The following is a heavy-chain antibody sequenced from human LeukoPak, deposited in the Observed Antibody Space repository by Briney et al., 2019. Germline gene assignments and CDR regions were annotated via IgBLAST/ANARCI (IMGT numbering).Heavy chain of an antibody. CDR2: FSTSGST. CDR1: GGSISSYY. J-gene: IGHJ4*02. Sequence: PSETLSLTCTVPGGSISSYYWSWIRQPAGKGLEWIGRFSTSGSTNYNPSLKSRVTMSVDTSKNQFSLNLSSVTAADTAVYYCARTYSSSSRFYDYWGQGTLVTVSS. D-gene: IGHD6-13*01. CDR3: ARTYSSSSRFYDY. V-gene: IGHV4-4*07.